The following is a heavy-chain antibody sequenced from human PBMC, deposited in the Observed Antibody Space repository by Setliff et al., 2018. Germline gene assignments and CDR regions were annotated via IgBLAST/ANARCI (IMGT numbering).Heavy chain of an antibody. CDR3: ARGRNIAARLLDS. D-gene: IGHD6-6*01. Sequence: SETLSLTCAAYGGTFSDYYWTWIRQPPGKGLEWVGEINHRGSTTYNPSLKSRVTISVDTSKDQFSLKVISMTAADTAVYYCARGRNIAARLLDSWGQGTLVPSP. CDR2: INHRGST. J-gene: IGHJ4*02. CDR1: GGTFSDYY. V-gene: IGHV4-34*01.